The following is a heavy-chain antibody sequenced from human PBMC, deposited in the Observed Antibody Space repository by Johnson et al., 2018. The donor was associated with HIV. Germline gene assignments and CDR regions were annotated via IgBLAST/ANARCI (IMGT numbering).Heavy chain of an antibody. CDR2: IYSDDST. CDR3: ARVRPYNWNDVHAFDI. D-gene: IGHD1-20*01. CDR1: GFTFSSYG. Sequence: QVQLVESGGGVVQRGGSLRLSCVASGFTFSSYGMHWVRQAPGKGLEWVSVIYSDDSTYYADSVKGRFTISSDNSKNTLYLQMNSLRAEDTAVYYCARVRPYNWNDVHAFDIWGQGTMVTVSS. J-gene: IGHJ3*02. V-gene: IGHV3-NL1*01.